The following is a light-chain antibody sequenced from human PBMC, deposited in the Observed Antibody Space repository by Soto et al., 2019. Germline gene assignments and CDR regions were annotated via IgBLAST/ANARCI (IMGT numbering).Light chain of an antibody. CDR2: GAS. Sequence: DIQMTQSPSSLSASVGDRVTITCRASQSISYYLNWYQQKPGKAPKLLIYGASSLQSGVPSRFSGSGSGTDLTLTISSLQPEDFASYYCQQSYSTPPTFGGGTKVEI. CDR1: QSISYY. V-gene: IGKV1-39*01. CDR3: QQSYSTPPT. J-gene: IGKJ4*01.